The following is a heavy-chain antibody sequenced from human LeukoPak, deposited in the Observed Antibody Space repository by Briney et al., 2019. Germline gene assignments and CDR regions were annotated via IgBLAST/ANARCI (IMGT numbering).Heavy chain of an antibody. CDR2: IYYSGST. V-gene: IGHV4-39*07. D-gene: IGHD1-26*01. CDR3: ASSGSYYHSYYYYYYMDV. CDR1: GGSISSSSYY. J-gene: IGHJ6*03. Sequence: SETLSLTCTVSGGSISSSSYYWGWIRQPPGKGLEWIGSIYYSGSTYYNPSLKSRVTISVDTSKNQFSLKLSSVTAADTAVYYCASSGSYYHSYYYYYYMDVWGKGTTVTVSS.